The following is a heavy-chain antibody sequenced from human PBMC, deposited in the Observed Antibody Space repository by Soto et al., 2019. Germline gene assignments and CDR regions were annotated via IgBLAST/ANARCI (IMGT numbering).Heavy chain of an antibody. CDR3: ARVIEAAAPPPYYYYYYGMDV. V-gene: IGHV3-30-3*01. D-gene: IGHD6-13*01. CDR2: ISYDGSNK. CDR1: GFTFSSYA. Sequence: AGGSLRLSCAASGFTFSSYAMHWVRQAPGKGLEWVAVISYDGSNKYYADSVKGRFTISRDNSKNTLYLKMKSLRAEDTAEYYCARVIEAAAPPPYYYYYYGMDVWGQGTTVTVSS. J-gene: IGHJ6*02.